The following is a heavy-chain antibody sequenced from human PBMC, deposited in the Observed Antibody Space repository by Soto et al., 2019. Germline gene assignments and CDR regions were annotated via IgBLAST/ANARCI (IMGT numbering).Heavy chain of an antibody. J-gene: IGHJ4*02. CDR1: GFIFSNYV. V-gene: IGHV3-23*04. Sequence: EVQLVDSGGGLVQPGGSLRLSCAASGFIFSNYVMSWFRQAPGKGLEWVSSISDSGGTSYYADSVKVRFTISRDNSKNTLYLQMNSLRAEDTAIYYCAKRPRALLTFDYWGQGTLVTVSS. CDR2: ISDSGGTS. D-gene: IGHD1-26*01. CDR3: AKRPRALLTFDY.